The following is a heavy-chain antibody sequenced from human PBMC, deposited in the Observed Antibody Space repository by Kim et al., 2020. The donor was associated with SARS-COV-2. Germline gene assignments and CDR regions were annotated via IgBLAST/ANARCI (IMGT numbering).Heavy chain of an antibody. Sequence: GGSLRLSCAASGFTFSNAWMSWVRQAPGKGLEWVGRIKSKTDGGTTDYAAPVKGRFTISRDDSKNTLYLQMNSLKTEDTAVYYCTTGNDYGDPFDYWGQGTLVTVSS. D-gene: IGHD4-17*01. CDR2: IKSKTDGGTT. CDR1: GFTFSNAW. J-gene: IGHJ4*02. V-gene: IGHV3-15*01. CDR3: TTGNDYGDPFDY.